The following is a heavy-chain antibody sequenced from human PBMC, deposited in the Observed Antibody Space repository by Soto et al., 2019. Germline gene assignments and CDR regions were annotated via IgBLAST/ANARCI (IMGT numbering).Heavy chain of an antibody. CDR2: IYYSGST. J-gene: IGHJ4*02. CDR3: ARRYGASFDF. Sequence: QVQLQESGPGLVKPSETLSLTCTVSGGSISSYYWSWIRQPPGKGLEWIGYIYYSGSTSYNPSLKSRDTISVHTSKTQFALKLSAVTAADTAGYYCARRYGASFDFWGQGTLVTVSS. CDR1: GGSISSYY. V-gene: IGHV4-59*08. D-gene: IGHD3-9*01.